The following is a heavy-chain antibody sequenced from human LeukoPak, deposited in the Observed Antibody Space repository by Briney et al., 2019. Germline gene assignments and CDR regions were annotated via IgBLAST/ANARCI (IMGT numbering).Heavy chain of an antibody. Sequence: GGSLRLSCAASGFTFSSYSMNWVRQAPGKGLEWVSSISSRNTYIYYADSVKGRFTISRDNAKNSLYLQMSSLRAEDTAVYYCTRELSGDLDYWGQGTLVTVSS. CDR3: TRELSGDLDY. CDR2: ISSRNTYI. CDR1: GFTFSSYS. D-gene: IGHD3-3*01. J-gene: IGHJ4*02. V-gene: IGHV3-21*01.